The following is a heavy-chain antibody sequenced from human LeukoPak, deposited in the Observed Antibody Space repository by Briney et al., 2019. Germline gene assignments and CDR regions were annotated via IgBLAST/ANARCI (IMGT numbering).Heavy chain of an antibody. CDR1: GGSISGYY. Sequence: SETLSLTCTVSGGSISGYYWSWIRQPPGKGLEWVGYISYSGSTNYNPSLKSRVTISVDTSKNQFSPKLSSVTAADTAIYYCARDGRAGSLFAYWGQGTLVTVSS. CDR3: ARDGRAGSLFAY. D-gene: IGHD6-19*01. J-gene: IGHJ4*02. V-gene: IGHV4-59*01. CDR2: ISYSGST.